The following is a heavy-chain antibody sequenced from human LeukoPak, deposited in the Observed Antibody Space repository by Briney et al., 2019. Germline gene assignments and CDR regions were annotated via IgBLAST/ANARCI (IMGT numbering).Heavy chain of an antibody. D-gene: IGHD3-3*01. CDR3: AKDHDFWSGYYIFDY. CDR1: GFTFSSYA. J-gene: IGHJ4*02. Sequence: GGSLRLSCAASGFTFSSYAMSWVRQAPGKGLEWVSAISGSGGSTYYADSVKGRFTISRDNSKNTLYLQMNSLRAEDTAVYYCAKDHDFWSGYYIFDYWGQGTLVTVSS. V-gene: IGHV3-23*01. CDR2: ISGSGGST.